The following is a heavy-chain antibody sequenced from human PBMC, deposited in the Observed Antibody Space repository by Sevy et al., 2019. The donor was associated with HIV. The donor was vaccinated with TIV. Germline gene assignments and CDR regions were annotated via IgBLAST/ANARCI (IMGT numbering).Heavy chain of an antibody. V-gene: IGHV3-30*03. CDR3: ARGKDYYDSNGLFDY. CDR2: ISYDGSNK. Sequence: GGSLRLSCAVSGFAFSSYGMHWVRQAPGKGLEWVALISYDGSNKYYVDSVKGRFIISRDNSKKTLYMQMNSLRAEDTAVYYCARGKDYYDSNGLFDYWGQGTLVTVSS. J-gene: IGHJ4*02. D-gene: IGHD3-22*01. CDR1: GFAFSSYG.